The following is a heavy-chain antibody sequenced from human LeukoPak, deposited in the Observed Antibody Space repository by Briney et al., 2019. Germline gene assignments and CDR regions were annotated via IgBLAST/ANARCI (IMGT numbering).Heavy chain of an antibody. V-gene: IGHV4-59*12. CDR3: ARERSSIVSELDY. CDR1: GGSISSYY. D-gene: IGHD3-16*02. Sequence: SETLSLTCIVSGGSISSYYWSWIRQPPGKGLEWIGYIYYSGSTNYNPSLKSRVTMSVDTSKNQFSLKLSSVTAADTAVYYCARERSSIVSELDYWGQGTLVTVSS. CDR2: IYYSGST. J-gene: IGHJ4*02.